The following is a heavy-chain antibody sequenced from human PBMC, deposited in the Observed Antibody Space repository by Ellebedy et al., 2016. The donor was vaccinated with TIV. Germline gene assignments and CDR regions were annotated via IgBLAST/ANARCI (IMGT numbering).Heavy chain of an antibody. CDR2: ITEDGDTP. Sequence: PGGSLRLSCEASGFTFSNYYLHWVRQAPGKGLEWVERITEDGDTPFYADSVRGRFIITRDNTKNTVFLQMNSLKAEDTAHYYCVRDLREYDGWGQGALVTVSS. V-gene: IGHV3-74*01. CDR3: VRDLREYDG. CDR1: GFTFSNYY. D-gene: IGHD2/OR15-2a*01. J-gene: IGHJ1*01.